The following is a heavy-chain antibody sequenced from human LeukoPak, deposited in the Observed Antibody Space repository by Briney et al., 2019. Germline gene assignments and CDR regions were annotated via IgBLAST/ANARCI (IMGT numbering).Heavy chain of an antibody. CDR3: ARTGSTVTMLYPFDH. Sequence: SETLSLTCTVSGGSISYYYWSWIRQPPGKGLEWIGYVYYSGSTSYNPSLKSRVSISVDTSKNQFSLKLSSVTAADTAVYYCARTGSTVTMLYPFDHWGQGTLVIVSS. D-gene: IGHD4-17*01. V-gene: IGHV4-59*01. CDR2: VYYSGST. J-gene: IGHJ4*02. CDR1: GGSISYYY.